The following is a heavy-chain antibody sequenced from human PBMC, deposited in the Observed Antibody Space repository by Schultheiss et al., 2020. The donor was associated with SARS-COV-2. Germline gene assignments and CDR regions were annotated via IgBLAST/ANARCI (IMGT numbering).Heavy chain of an antibody. V-gene: IGHV4-34*01. J-gene: IGHJ1*01. CDR2: INHSGST. Sequence: SETLSLTCAVYGGSFSGYYWSWIRQPPGKGLEWIGEINHSGSTNYNPSLKSRVTISVDTSKNQFSLKLSSVTAADTAVYYCATEYYDSSGYYYGGGYFQHWGQGTLVTVSS. CDR1: GGSFSGYY. CDR3: ATEYYDSSGYYYGGGYFQH. D-gene: IGHD3-22*01.